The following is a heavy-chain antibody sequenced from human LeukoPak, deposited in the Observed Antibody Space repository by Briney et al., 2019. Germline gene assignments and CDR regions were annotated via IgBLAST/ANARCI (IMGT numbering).Heavy chain of an antibody. Sequence: SETLSLTCTVSGGSISSYYWSWIRQPPGKGLEWIGYIYYSGSTNYNPSLKSRATISVDTSKNQFSLKLSSVTAADTAVYYCARDRSSDDAFDIWGQGTMVSVSS. V-gene: IGHV4-59*12. J-gene: IGHJ3*02. CDR2: IYYSGST. CDR3: ARDRSSDDAFDI. CDR1: GGSISSYY.